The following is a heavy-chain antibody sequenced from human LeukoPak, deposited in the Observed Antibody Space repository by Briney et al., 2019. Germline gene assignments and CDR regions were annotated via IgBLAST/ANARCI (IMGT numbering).Heavy chain of an antibody. Sequence: SETLSLTCTVSGGSISSSSYYWGWIRQPPGKGLEWIGSIYYSGSTYYNPSLKSRVTISVDTSKNQFSLKLSSVTAADTAVYYCARYRGDIEGTSYYYYYMDVWGKGTTVTVSS. J-gene: IGHJ6*03. V-gene: IGHV4-39*07. CDR1: GGSISSSSYY. CDR2: IYYSGST. CDR3: ARYRGDIEGTSYYYYYMDV. D-gene: IGHD1-7*01.